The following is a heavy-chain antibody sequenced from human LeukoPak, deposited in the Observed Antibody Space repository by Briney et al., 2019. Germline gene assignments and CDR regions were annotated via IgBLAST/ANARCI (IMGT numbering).Heavy chain of an antibody. CDR3: ARGYGDYIDY. CDR1: GFTFSSYA. J-gene: IGHJ4*02. D-gene: IGHD4-17*01. V-gene: IGHV3-30-3*01. CDR2: ISYDGSNK. Sequence: PGGSLRLSCAASGFTFSSYAMHWVRQAPGKGLEWVAVISYDGSNKYYADSVKGRFTISRDNSKNTLYLQMNSLRAEDTAVYYCARGYGDYIDYWGQGTLVTVSS.